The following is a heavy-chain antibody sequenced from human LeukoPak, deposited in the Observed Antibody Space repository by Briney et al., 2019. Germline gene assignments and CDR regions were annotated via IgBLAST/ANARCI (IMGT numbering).Heavy chain of an antibody. D-gene: IGHD7-27*01. V-gene: IGHV3-23*01. Sequence: GVSLRLSCAASGFTFSTYGVSWVRQAPGKGLEWVSAISGNGGSTYYADSVKGRFTISRDNSKNTLYLQMNSLRAEDTAVYYCAKDLHWGLDYWGQGTLVTVSS. CDR3: AKDLHWGLDY. CDR2: ISGNGGST. CDR1: GFTFSTYG. J-gene: IGHJ4*02.